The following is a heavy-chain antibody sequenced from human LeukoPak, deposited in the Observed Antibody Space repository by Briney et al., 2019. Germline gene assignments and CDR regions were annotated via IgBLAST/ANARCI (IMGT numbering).Heavy chain of an antibody. J-gene: IGHJ4*02. D-gene: IGHD2-2*01. V-gene: IGHV1-46*01. CDR2: INPSGGST. CDR3: AGECSSTSCRHSRYYFDY. Sequence: ASVKVSCKASGYTFTSYYMHWVRQAPGQGLEWMGIINPSGGSTSYAQKFQGRVTMTRDTSTSTVYMELSSLRSEDTAVYYCAGECSSTSCRHSRYYFDYWGQGTLVTVSS. CDR1: GYTFTSYY.